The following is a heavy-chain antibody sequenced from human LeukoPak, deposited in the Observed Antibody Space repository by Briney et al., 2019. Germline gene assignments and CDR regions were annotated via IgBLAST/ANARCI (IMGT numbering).Heavy chain of an antibody. D-gene: IGHD3-10*01. Sequence: PSETLSLTCTVSGASIRSFYWSWIRQPAGKGLEWIGRVYASGSTDYNPSLKSRVTMSLDTSKNQFSLNLTSVTAADTAVYYCAREDTMVRVFDYWGQGTLVTVSS. CDR3: AREDTMVRVFDY. V-gene: IGHV4-4*07. CDR1: GASIRSFY. CDR2: VYASGST. J-gene: IGHJ4*02.